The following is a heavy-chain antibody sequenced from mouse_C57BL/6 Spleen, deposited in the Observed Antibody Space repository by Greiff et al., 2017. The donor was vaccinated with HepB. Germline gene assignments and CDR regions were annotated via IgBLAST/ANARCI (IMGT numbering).Heavy chain of an antibody. Sequence: QVQLQQSGAELVKPGASVKLSCKASGYTFTSYWMQWVKQRPGQGLEWIGEIDPSDSYTNYNQKFKGKATLTVDTSSSTAYMQLSSLTSEDSAVYYCARKGINGSRAYYAMDYWGQGTSVTVSS. V-gene: IGHV1-50*01. CDR3: ARKGINGSRAYYAMDY. CDR2: IDPSDSYT. CDR1: GYTFTSYW. J-gene: IGHJ4*01. D-gene: IGHD1-1*01.